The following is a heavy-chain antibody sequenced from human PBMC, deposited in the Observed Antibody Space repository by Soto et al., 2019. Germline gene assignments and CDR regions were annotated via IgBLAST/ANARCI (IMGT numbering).Heavy chain of an antibody. V-gene: IGHV1-3*01. CDR3: ARLNWNDAEVVEWFDP. Sequence: GASVKVSCKASGYTFTSYAMHWVRQAPGQRLEWMGWINAGNGNTKYSQKFLGRVTITRDTSASTAYMELSSLRSEDTAVYYCARLNWNDAEVVEWFDPWGQGTLVTVSS. D-gene: IGHD1-1*01. J-gene: IGHJ5*02. CDR2: INAGNGNT. CDR1: GYTFTSYA.